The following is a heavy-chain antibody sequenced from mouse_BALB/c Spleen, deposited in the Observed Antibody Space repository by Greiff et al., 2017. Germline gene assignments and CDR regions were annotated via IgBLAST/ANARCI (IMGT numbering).Heavy chain of an antibody. D-gene: IGHD2-14*01. CDR3: ARGEGYDGFAY. CDR2: ISYDGSN. J-gene: IGHJ3*01. Sequence: DVQLQESGPGLVKPSQSLSLTCSVTGYSITSGYYWNWIRQFPGNKLEWMGYISYDGSNNYNPSLKNRISITRDTSKNQFFLKLNSVTTEDTATYYGARGEGYDGFAYWGQGTLVTVSA. V-gene: IGHV3-6*02. CDR1: GYSITSGYY.